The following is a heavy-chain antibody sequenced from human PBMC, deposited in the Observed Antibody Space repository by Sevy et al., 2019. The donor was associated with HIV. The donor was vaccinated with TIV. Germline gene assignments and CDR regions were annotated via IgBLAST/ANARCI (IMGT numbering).Heavy chain of an antibody. CDR3: AKDQLPHTAQPVVAGY. Sequence: GGSLRLSCAASGFTFSSYAMSWVRQAPGKGLEWVSAISGSGGSTYYADSVKGRFTISRDNSKNTLYLQMNSLRAEDTAVYYGAKDQLPHTAQPVVAGYWGQGTLVTVSS. J-gene: IGHJ4*02. V-gene: IGHV3-23*01. CDR2: ISGSGGST. D-gene: IGHD6-19*01. CDR1: GFTFSSYA.